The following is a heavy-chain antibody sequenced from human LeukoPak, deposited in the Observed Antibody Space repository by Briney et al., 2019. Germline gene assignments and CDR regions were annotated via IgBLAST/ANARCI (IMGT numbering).Heavy chain of an antibody. CDR3: AKDKDTAGWFGGFGLTALDY. D-gene: IGHD3-10*01. Sequence: PGGSLRLSCAASGFTFDDYAMHWVRQAPGKGLEWVSGISWNSGGIGYADSVKGRFTISRDNAKNSLYLQMNSLRAEDTALYYCAKDKDTAGWFGGFGLTALDYWGQGTLVTVSS. CDR1: GFTFDDYA. CDR2: ISWNSGGI. V-gene: IGHV3-9*01. J-gene: IGHJ4*02.